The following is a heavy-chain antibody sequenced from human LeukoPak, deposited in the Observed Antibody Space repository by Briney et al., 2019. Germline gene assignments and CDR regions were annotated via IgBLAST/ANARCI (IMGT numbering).Heavy chain of an antibody. CDR2: IYYSGST. D-gene: IGHD5-18*01. CDR1: GGSISSSSYY. Sequence: PSETLSLTCTVSGGSISSSSYYWGWIRQPPGKGLEWIGSIYYSGSTYYNPSLKSRVTISVDTSKNQFSLKLSSVTAAGTAVYYCAIMPGITATGALDQTFDYWGQGTLVTVSS. J-gene: IGHJ4*02. V-gene: IGHV4-39*01. CDR3: AIMPGITATGALDQTFDY.